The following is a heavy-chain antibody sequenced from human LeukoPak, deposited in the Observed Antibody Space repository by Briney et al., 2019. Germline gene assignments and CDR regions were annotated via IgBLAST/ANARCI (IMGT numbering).Heavy chain of an antibody. Sequence: AGSLRLSCAASGFTFSSYSMNWVGQAPGKGLEWVSSISSSSSYIYYADSVKGRFTISRDNAKTSLYLQMTSLRAEDTAVYYCARAGGGGLGYFDYWGQGTLVTVSS. V-gene: IGHV3-21*01. D-gene: IGHD2-15*01. CDR1: GFTFSSYS. CDR3: ARAGGGGLGYFDY. J-gene: IGHJ4*02. CDR2: ISSSSSYI.